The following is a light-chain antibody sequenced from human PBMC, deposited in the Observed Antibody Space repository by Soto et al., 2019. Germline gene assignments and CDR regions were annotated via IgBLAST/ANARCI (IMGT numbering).Light chain of an antibody. V-gene: IGKV3-20*01. CDR3: QQYDNWPIT. CDR2: GAS. J-gene: IGKJ5*01. Sequence: EIVLTQSPGTLSLSPGERATLSCRASQSVSSSYLAWYQQKPGQAPRLLIYGASSRATGIPPRFSRSGSGTEFTLTISSLQSEDFAVYYCQQYDNWPITFGQGTRLEIK. CDR1: QSVSSSY.